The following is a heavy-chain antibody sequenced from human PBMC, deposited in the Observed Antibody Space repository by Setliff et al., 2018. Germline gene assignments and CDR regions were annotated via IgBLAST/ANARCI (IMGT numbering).Heavy chain of an antibody. V-gene: IGHV4-4*07. D-gene: IGHD5-18*01. Sequence: PSETLSLTCTVSGGSISSYYWSWIRQPAGKGLEWIGRIYTSGSTNYNPSLKSRVTMSVDTSKNQFSLKLSSVTAADTAVYYCARDRRGYSYGSLGYYYYHMDVWGKGTTVTVSS. J-gene: IGHJ6*03. CDR1: GGSISSYY. CDR3: ARDRRGYSYGSLGYYYYHMDV. CDR2: IYTSGST.